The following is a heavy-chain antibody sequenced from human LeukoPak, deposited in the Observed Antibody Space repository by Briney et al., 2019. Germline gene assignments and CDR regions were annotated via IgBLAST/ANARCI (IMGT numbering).Heavy chain of an antibody. J-gene: IGHJ6*03. V-gene: IGHV1-2*06. CDR3: ATDPRTTVFGTFRYYYMDV. Sequence: ASVKVSCKTPGYTFTDYYIHWVRQAPGQGLEWMGRINPDSGYTNYAQKFQGRVTMTRDTSINTAYMELSRLTSDDTAVYYCATDPRTTVFGTFRYYYMDVWGEGTTVAVSS. CDR1: GYTFTDYY. CDR2: INPDSGYT. D-gene: IGHD3-3*01.